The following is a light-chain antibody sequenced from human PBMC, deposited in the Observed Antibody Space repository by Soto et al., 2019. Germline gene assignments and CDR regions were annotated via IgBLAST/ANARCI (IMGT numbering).Light chain of an antibody. J-gene: IGKJ4*01. CDR2: WAS. Sequence: DIVMTQSPDSLAVSLGERANINCKSSQSVLYSSNNKNYLAWYQQKPGQPPKLLIYWASTRESGVPDRFSGSGSGTDFTLTISSLQAEDVAVYYCQQYYSTLTFVGGTKVEIK. CDR1: QSVLYSSNNKNY. CDR3: QQYYSTLT. V-gene: IGKV4-1*01.